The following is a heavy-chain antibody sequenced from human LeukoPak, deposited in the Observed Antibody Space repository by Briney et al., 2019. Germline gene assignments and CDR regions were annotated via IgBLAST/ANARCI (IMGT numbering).Heavy chain of an antibody. CDR2: IFHSGST. J-gene: IGHJ5*02. CDR1: GGSISSSYW. CDR3: AMSGPYQHNWFDP. D-gene: IGHD1-26*01. Sequence: PSETLSLTCAVSGGSISSSYWWSWVRQPPGKGLEWIGEIFHSGSTNYNPSLKSRVTISVDKSKNQFSLKLTSVTAADTAVYYCAMSGPYQHNWFDPWGQGTLVIVSS. V-gene: IGHV4-4*02.